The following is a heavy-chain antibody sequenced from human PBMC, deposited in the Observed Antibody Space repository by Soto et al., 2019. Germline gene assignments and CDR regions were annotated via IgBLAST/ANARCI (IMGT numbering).Heavy chain of an antibody. D-gene: IGHD3-22*01. Sequence: PGGSLRLSCTASGFTFGDYAMSWFRQAPGKGLEWVGFIRSKAYGGTTEYAASVKGRFTISRDDSKSIAYLQMNSLKTEDTAVYYCSTNYYDRSGYDNWFDPWGRGTLVTSPQ. CDR3: STNYYDRSGYDNWFDP. V-gene: IGHV3-49*03. CDR1: GFTFGDYA. CDR2: IRSKAYGGTT. J-gene: IGHJ5*02.